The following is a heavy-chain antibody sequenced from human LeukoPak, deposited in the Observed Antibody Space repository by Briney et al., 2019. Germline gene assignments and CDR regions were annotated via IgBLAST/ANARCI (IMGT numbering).Heavy chain of an antibody. CDR3: ARAYDMIDY. CDR2: ISAGNGNT. Sequence: ASVNVSCKASGYTFTSYAIHWVRQAPGQRLEWMGWISAGNGNTKYSQNFQGRVTFISNTSATTAFMELSSLRSEDAAVYYCARAYDMIDYWGQGTLVTVSS. CDR1: GYTFTSYA. J-gene: IGHJ4*02. V-gene: IGHV1-3*01. D-gene: IGHD3-9*01.